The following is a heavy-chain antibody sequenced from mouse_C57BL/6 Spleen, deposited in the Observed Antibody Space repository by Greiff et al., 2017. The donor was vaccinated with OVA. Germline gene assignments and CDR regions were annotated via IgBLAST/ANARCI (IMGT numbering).Heavy chain of an antibody. D-gene: IGHD1-1*01. CDR2: FYPGSGSI. CDR3: ARHEDGSSYWYFDV. J-gene: IGHJ1*03. Sequence: QVHVKQSGAELVKPGASVKMSCKASGYTFTEYTIHWVKQRSGQGLEWIGWFYPGSGSIKYNEKFKDKATLTADKSSSTVYMELSRLTSEDSAVYFCARHEDGSSYWYFDVWGTGTTVTVSS. CDR1: GYTFTEYT. V-gene: IGHV1-62-2*01.